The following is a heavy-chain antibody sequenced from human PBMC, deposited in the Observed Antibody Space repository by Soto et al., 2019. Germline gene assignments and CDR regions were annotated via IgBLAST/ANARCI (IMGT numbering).Heavy chain of an antibody. J-gene: IGHJ5*02. Sequence: QPLSLPCAISGDSVSSHSAAWNWMRQSASRGLEWLGRTYYRSKWYNDYAVSVKSRITINPDTSKNQFSLQLNSVTPEDTAVYYCARLERIAAAGKVFDPWGQATLVT. CDR2: TYYRSKWYN. V-gene: IGHV6-1*01. D-gene: IGHD6-13*01. CDR3: ARLERIAAAGKVFDP. CDR1: GDSVSSHSAA.